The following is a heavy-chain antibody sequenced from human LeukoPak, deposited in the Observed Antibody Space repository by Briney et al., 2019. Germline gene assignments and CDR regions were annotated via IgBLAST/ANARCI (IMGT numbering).Heavy chain of an antibody. D-gene: IGHD2-15*01. V-gene: IGHV3-21*01. CDR1: GFTFSSYS. J-gene: IGHJ4*02. CDR3: ARERYSSHYFDY. CDR2: ISSSSSYI. Sequence: GGSLRLSCAASGFTFSSYSMNRVRQAPGKGLEWVSSISSSSSYIYYADSVKGRFTISRDNAKNSLYLQMNSLRAEDTAVYYCARERYSSHYFDYWGQGTLVTVSS.